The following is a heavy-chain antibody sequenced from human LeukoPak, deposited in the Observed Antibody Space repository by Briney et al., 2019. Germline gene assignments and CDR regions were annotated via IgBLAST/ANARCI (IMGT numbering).Heavy chain of an antibody. V-gene: IGHV4-34*01. CDR1: GGSFSGYY. Sequence: MSSEPLSLPCAVYGGSFSGYYWSWLRQPPGKGLEWLGEINHSGSTNYNPSLKSRVTISVDKSKNQFSLKLSSVTAADTAVYYCARYSSSWYGQFDPWGQGTLVTVSS. CDR3: ARYSSSWYGQFDP. D-gene: IGHD6-13*01. J-gene: IGHJ5*02. CDR2: INHSGST.